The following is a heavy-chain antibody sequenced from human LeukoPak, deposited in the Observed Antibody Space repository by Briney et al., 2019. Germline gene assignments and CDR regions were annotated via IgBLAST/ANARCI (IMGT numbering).Heavy chain of an antibody. D-gene: IGHD3-16*02. V-gene: IGHV3-9*01. CDR3: AKDKAEGVIVTHFDY. CDR1: GFTFDDYA. J-gene: IGHJ4*02. CDR2: ISWNSGSI. Sequence: PGGSLRLSCAASGFTFDDYAMHWVRQAPGKGLEWVSGISWNSGSIGYADSVKGRFTISRDNAKNSLYLQMNSLRAEDTALYYCAKDKAEGVIVTHFDYWGRGTLVTVSS.